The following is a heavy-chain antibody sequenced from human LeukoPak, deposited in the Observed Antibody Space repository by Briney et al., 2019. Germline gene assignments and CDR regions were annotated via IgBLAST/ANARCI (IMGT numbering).Heavy chain of an antibody. CDR3: ARGVTMIVVVTHDWYFDL. V-gene: IGHV4-59*08. D-gene: IGHD3-22*01. CDR1: GGSISSYY. Sequence: PSETLSLTCTVSGGSISSYYWSWIRQPPGKGLEWIGYIYYSGSTNYNPSLKSRVTISVDTSKNQFSLKLTSVTAADTAVYYCARGVTMIVVVTHDWYFDLWGRGTLVTVCS. J-gene: IGHJ2*01. CDR2: IYYSGST.